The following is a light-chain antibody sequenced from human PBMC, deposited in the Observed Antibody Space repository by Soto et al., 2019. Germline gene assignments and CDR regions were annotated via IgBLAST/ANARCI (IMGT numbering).Light chain of an antibody. CDR2: EAN. J-gene: IGLJ3*02. V-gene: IGLV2-14*01. CDR3: SSYTTNHTRV. CDR1: SNDIGGYNY. Sequence: QSVLTQPASVSGSPGQSITFSCTGTSNDIGGYNYVSWFQHHPDKAPKLIIYEANDRPSGVSNRFSGSKSGNTASLTISGLQPEDEADYYCSSYTTNHTRVFGGGTQLTVL.